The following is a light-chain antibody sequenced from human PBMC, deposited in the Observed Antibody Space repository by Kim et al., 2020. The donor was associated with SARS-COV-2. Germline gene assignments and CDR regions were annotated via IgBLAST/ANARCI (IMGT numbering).Light chain of an antibody. V-gene: IGLV3-19*01. J-gene: IGLJ2*01. CDR3: MSRDSRAKVV. Sequence: SSELTQDPAVSVALGQTVTITCQGDSLRKYYATWYQQKARQAPVLVFYAKDKRPSGVPDRFSGSSSGNTASLTITGAQAADEADYYCMSRDSRAKVVFGGGTKVRVL. CDR1: SLRKYY. CDR2: AKD.